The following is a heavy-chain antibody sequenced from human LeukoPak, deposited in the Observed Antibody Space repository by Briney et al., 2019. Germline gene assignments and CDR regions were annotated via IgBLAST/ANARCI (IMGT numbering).Heavy chain of an antibody. Sequence: PGGSLRLSCAASGFTFSTYGMHWVRQAPGKGLEWVSSISDTYSATYYTDSVKGRFTISRDNSKNTVYLQLNNLRAEDTAVYFCVRHDSFIPFWGQGTLVTVSS. D-gene: IGHD5-18*01. V-gene: IGHV3-23*01. CDR3: VRHDSFIPF. CDR1: GFTFSTYG. J-gene: IGHJ4*02. CDR2: ISDTYSAT.